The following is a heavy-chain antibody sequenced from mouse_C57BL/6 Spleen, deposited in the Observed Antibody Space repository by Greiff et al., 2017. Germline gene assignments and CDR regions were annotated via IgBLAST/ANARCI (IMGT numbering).Heavy chain of an antibody. Sequence: QVQLQQPGAELVKPGASVKLSCKASGYTFTSYWMHWVKQRPGQGLEWIGMIHPNSGSTNYNEKFKSKATLTVDKSSSTADMQLSSLTSEDSAVYYCARRDKLRGYAMDYWGQGTSVTVSS. CDR2: IHPNSGST. CDR3: ARRDKLRGYAMDY. D-gene: IGHD2-4*01. V-gene: IGHV1-64*01. CDR1: GYTFTSYW. J-gene: IGHJ4*01.